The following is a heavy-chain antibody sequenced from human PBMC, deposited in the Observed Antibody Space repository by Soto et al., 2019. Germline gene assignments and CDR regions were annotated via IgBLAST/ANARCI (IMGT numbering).Heavy chain of an antibody. J-gene: IGHJ4*02. Sequence: ASETLSLTCTVSGGSISSYYWSWIRQPPGKGLEWIGYIYYSGSTNYNPSLKSRVTISVDTSKNQFSLKLSSVTAADTAVYYCARKRYSSGWYEDFWGQGTLVTVSS. V-gene: IGHV4-59*08. D-gene: IGHD6-19*01. CDR2: IYYSGST. CDR3: ARKRYSSGWYEDF. CDR1: GGSISSYY.